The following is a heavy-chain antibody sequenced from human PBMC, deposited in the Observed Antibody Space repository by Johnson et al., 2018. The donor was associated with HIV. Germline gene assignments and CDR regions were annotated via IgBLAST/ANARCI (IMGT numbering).Heavy chain of an antibody. CDR1: GFTFSTSG. D-gene: IGHD6-19*01. V-gene: IGHV3-48*01. J-gene: IGHJ3*02. CDR3: AKARSGVPGAFDI. Sequence: VLLVESGGGLVQPGGSLRLSCAASGFTFSTSGMHWVRQAPGKGLEWVSYISRSGSTIYYADSVKGRFTISRDTSKNTLYLQMNSLRAEDTAVYCCAKARSGVPGAFDIWGQGTMVTVSS. CDR2: ISRSGSTI.